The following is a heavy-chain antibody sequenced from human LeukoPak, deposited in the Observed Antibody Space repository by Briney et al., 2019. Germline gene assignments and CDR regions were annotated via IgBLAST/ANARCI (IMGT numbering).Heavy chain of an antibody. Sequence: ASVKVSCKASGYSFTSHYMHWVRQAPGQRLEWLGLINPSGSWTLYAQKFQGRVTMTRDMSTTTDYMELTSLTSEDTAVYYCARDNSVGDIAWWFDPWGQGTLVTVSS. J-gene: IGHJ5*02. CDR3: ARDNSVGDIAWWFDP. CDR2: INPSGSWT. D-gene: IGHD3-16*02. V-gene: IGHV1-46*01. CDR1: GYSFTSHY.